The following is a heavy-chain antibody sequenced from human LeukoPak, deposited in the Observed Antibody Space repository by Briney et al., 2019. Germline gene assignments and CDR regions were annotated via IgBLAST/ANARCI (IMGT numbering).Heavy chain of an antibody. J-gene: IGHJ4*02. CDR1: GFTFSSYA. CDR3: ARWPDATEPAFLDY. D-gene: IGHD2-2*01. CDR2: ISHVGSNE. Sequence: GGSLRLSCAASGFTFSSYALNWVRQAPGQGLEWVAVISHVGSNEYYADPVKGRFTISRDNSKNTVDLQMNSLRAEDTAVYYCARWPDATEPAFLDYWGQGTLVTVSS. V-gene: IGHV3-30-3*01.